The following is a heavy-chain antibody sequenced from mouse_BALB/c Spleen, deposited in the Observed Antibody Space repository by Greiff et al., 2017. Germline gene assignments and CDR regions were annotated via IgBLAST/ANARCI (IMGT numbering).Heavy chain of an antibody. J-gene: IGHJ4*01. CDR1: GFSLTSYG. CDR3: ASLYGNYAMDY. V-gene: IGHV2-2*02. D-gene: IGHD2-1*01. Sequence: QVQLKESGPGLVQPSQSLSITCTVSGFSLTSYGVHWVRQSPGKGLEWLGVIWSGGSTDYNAAFISRLSNSKDNSKSQVFFKMNSLQANDTAIYYCASLYGNYAMDYWGQGTSVTVSS. CDR2: IWSGGST.